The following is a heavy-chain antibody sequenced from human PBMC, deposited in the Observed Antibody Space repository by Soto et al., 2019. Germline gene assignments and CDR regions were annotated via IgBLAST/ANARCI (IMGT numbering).Heavy chain of an antibody. Sequence: ASVKVSCKASGYTFTTYGISWVRQAPGQGLEWMGWISAYNGDTKSAQKVQGRVTMTTDTSTSTAYMELRSLRSDDTAVYYCARDPRHYDSKDHWGQGTLVTVSS. V-gene: IGHV1-18*01. CDR3: ARDPRHYDSKDH. CDR1: GYTFTTYG. D-gene: IGHD3-22*01. J-gene: IGHJ4*02. CDR2: ISAYNGDT.